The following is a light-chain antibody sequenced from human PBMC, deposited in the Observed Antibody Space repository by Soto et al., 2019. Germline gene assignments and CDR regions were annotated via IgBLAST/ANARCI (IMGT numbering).Light chain of an antibody. CDR1: SGDVGAYDY. Sequence: QSALTQPPSASGSPGQSVTISCTGTSGDVGAYDYVSWYQQHPGKAPKLLIYEVTKRPLGVPDRFSGSKSGNAASLTVSGLQAEDEADYYCSSYAGSNYPDVFGTGTKVTVL. J-gene: IGLJ1*01. V-gene: IGLV2-8*01. CDR2: EVT. CDR3: SSYAGSNYPDV.